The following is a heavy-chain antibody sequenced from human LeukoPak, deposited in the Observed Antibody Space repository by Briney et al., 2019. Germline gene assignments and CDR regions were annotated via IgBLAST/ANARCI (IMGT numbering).Heavy chain of an antibody. Sequence: SETLSLTCAVYGGSFSGYYWSWIRQPPGKGLEWIGEINYSGSTNYNPSLKSRVTISVDTSKNQFSLKLSSVAAADTAVYYCARGRYCSSTSCYWGLNWFDPWGQGTLVTVSS. CDR2: INYSGST. V-gene: IGHV4-34*01. D-gene: IGHD2-2*01. CDR3: ARGRYCSSTSCYWGLNWFDP. J-gene: IGHJ5*02. CDR1: GGSFSGYY.